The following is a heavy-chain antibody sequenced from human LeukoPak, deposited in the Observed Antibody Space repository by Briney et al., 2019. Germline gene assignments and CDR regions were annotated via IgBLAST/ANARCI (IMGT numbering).Heavy chain of an antibody. Sequence: GGSLRLSCAASGFTFSSYEMNWVRQAPGKGLEWVSYISSSGSTIYYADSVEGRFTISRDNAKNSLYLQMNSLRAEDTAVYYCARGGFGLDAFDIWGQGTMVTVSS. CDR1: GFTFSSYE. D-gene: IGHD3-10*01. V-gene: IGHV3-48*03. J-gene: IGHJ3*02. CDR2: ISSSGSTI. CDR3: ARGGFGLDAFDI.